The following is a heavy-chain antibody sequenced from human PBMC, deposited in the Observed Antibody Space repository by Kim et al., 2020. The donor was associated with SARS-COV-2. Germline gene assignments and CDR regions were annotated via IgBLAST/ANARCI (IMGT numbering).Heavy chain of an antibody. V-gene: IGHV5-51*01. CDR1: GYTFSTYW. J-gene: IGHJ4*02. CDR3: ARINGAGDY. CDR2: IYPGDSDT. D-gene: IGHD2-8*01. Sequence: GESLKISCQASGYTFSTYWIGWVRQMPGKGLEWMGIIYPGDSDTRYSPSFQGQVTISADKSINTVYLQWSSLKASDSAMYYCARINGAGDYWGQGTRVTVSS.